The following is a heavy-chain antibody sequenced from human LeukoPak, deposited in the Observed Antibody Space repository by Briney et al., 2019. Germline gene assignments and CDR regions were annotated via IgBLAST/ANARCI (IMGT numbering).Heavy chain of an antibody. CDR3: AGDPMRGYDFWSGSRYYFDY. CDR1: GFTFSDYY. D-gene: IGHD3-3*01. CDR2: ISSSGSTI. J-gene: IGHJ4*02. V-gene: IGHV3-11*01. Sequence: PGGSLRLSCAASGFTFSDYYMSWLRQAPGKGLEWVSYISSSGSTIYYADSVKGRFTISRDNAKNSLYLQMNSLRAEDTAVYYCAGDPMRGYDFWSGSRYYFDYWGQGTLVTVSS.